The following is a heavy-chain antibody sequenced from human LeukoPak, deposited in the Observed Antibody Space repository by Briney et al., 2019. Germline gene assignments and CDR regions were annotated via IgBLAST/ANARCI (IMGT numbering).Heavy chain of an antibody. V-gene: IGHV3-74*01. CDR3: ARERWTTADFHYYYGMDV. CDR2: IDSDGSST. J-gene: IGHJ6*02. D-gene: IGHD6-25*01. Sequence: GWALTLSRPASVFTLRDYWMHWVRQAPAKGQVWVSRIDSDGSSTSYADSVRGRFTLYRDNAQNTMYLQMNSLRVEDTAVYYCARERWTTADFHYYYGMDVWGQGTTVTVSS. CDR1: VFTLRDYW.